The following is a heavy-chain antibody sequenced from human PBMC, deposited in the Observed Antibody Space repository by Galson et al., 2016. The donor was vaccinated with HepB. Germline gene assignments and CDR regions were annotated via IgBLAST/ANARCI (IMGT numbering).Heavy chain of an antibody. Sequence: TLSLTCAVSGGSISSSDWWTWARQPPGQGLEWIGQIFHSGRVNYTPSLASRVTISVDASNNHFSLRLTSVTAADTALYYCARQYRGGPSDYWGQGTLVIVSS. J-gene: IGHJ4*02. CDR3: ARQYRGGPSDY. D-gene: IGHD5-12*01. V-gene: IGHV4-4*02. CDR1: GGSISSSDW. CDR2: IFHSGRV.